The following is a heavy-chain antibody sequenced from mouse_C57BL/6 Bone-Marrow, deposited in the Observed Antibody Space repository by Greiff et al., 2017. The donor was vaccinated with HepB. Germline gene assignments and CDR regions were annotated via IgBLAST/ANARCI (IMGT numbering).Heavy chain of an antibody. CDR2: ISYDGSN. J-gene: IGHJ3*01. Sequence: EVKLLESGPGLVKPSQSLSLTCSVTGYSITSGYYWNWIRQFPGNKLEWMGYISYDGSNNYNPSLKNRISITRDTSKNQFFLKLNSVTTEDTATYYCARAIYYYGSSPFAYWGQGTLVTVSA. V-gene: IGHV3-6*01. CDR1: GYSITSGYY. D-gene: IGHD1-1*01. CDR3: ARAIYYYGSSPFAY.